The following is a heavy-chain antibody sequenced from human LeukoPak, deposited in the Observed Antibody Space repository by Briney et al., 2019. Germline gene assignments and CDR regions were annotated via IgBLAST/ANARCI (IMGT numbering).Heavy chain of an antibody. CDR3: ARDHIVVVPAAMVSKRNYGMDV. CDR1: GYTFTSYA. V-gene: IGHV7-4-1*02. Sequence: GASVKVSCKATGYTFTSYAMNWVRQAPGQGLEWMGWINTNTGNPTYAQGFTGRFVSSLDTSVSTAYLQISSLKAEDTAVYYCARDHIVVVPAAMVSKRNYGMDVWGQGTTVTVSS. CDR2: INTNTGNP. J-gene: IGHJ6*02. D-gene: IGHD2-2*01.